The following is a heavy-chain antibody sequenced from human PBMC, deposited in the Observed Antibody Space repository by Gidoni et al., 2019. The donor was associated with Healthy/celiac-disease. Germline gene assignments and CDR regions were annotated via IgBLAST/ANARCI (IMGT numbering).Heavy chain of an antibody. Sequence: QVQLQESGPGLVKPSETLSLPCTVPGGSLSRYYWSWIRQPPGKGLEWIGYIDYSGSTNYNPALKSRVTISVDTSKNQFSLKLSSVTAADTAVYYCARGGYCSGGSCLDAFDIWGQGTMVTVSS. D-gene: IGHD2-15*01. V-gene: IGHV4-59*01. CDR1: GGSLSRYY. CDR2: IDYSGST. J-gene: IGHJ3*02. CDR3: ARGGYCSGGSCLDAFDI.